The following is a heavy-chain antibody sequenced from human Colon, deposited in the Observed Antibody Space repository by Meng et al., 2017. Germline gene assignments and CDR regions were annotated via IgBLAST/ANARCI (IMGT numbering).Heavy chain of an antibody. CDR1: GFTFGNFE. CDR2: ITANGAFI. Sequence: GGSLRLSCVGSGFTFGNFEMNWVRQAPGKGPERLSYITANGAFIQYSDSVKGRFTISRDNAKNSLYLHMNSLTAGDTAIYFCARERPSTRGDAFDVWGQGTMVTVSS. J-gene: IGHJ3*01. CDR3: ARERPSTRGDAFDV. V-gene: IGHV3-48*03.